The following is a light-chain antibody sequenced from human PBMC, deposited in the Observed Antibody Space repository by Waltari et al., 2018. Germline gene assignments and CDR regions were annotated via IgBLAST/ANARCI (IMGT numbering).Light chain of an antibody. J-gene: IGLJ3*02. CDR1: SSDVGSYKL. Sequence: QSALTQPASVSGSPGQSITISCTGTSSDVGSYKLVSWYQQHPGKAPKLMIYEGSKRPSGVSHRFFGSKPGNTASLKSAWLQAEDEADYYCCSYAGSSTWVFGGWTKLTVL. CDR3: CSYAGSSTWV. CDR2: EGS. V-gene: IGLV2-23*01.